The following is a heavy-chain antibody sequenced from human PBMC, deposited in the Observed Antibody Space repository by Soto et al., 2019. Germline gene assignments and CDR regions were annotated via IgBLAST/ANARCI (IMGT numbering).Heavy chain of an antibody. V-gene: IGHV3-48*01. CDR2: ISSSSSTI. Sequence: PGGSVRLSCAASGVSFSSYSMNWVRQAPGKGLEWVSYISSSSSTIYYADSVKGRFTISRDNAKNSLYLQMNSLRAEDTAVYYCARTSYDYIWGSYRLDAFDIWGQGTMVTVSS. CDR1: GVSFSSYS. CDR3: ARTSYDYIWGSYRLDAFDI. J-gene: IGHJ3*02. D-gene: IGHD3-16*02.